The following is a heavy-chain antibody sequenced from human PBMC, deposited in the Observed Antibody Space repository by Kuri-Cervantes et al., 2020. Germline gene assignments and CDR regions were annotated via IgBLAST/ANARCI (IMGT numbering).Heavy chain of an antibody. J-gene: IGHJ4*02. V-gene: IGHV3-48*01. CDR2: ISSSSSTI. D-gene: IGHD2-15*01. Sequence: GESLKISCVASGFTFSSYSMNWVRQAPGKGLEWVSYISSSSSTIYYADSVKGRFTISRDNAKNSLYLQMNSLRAEDTAVYYCARDCLGPSPFGGGSCYYFDYWGQGTLVTVSS. CDR1: GFTFSSYS. CDR3: ARDCLGPSPFGGGSCYYFDY.